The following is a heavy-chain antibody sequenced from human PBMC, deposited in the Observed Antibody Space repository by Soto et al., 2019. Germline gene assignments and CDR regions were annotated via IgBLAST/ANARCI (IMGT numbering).Heavy chain of an antibody. CDR2: TYYRSKWYN. CDR1: GDHDSSNSAA. CDR3: ARVGQKDAFDI. J-gene: IGHJ3*02. Sequence: PSHTLSLTCAISGDHDSSNSAAWNWIRPSPSRGLEWLGRTYYRSKWYNDYAVSVKSRITINPDTSKNQFSLQLNSVTPEDTAVYYCARVGQKDAFDIWGQGTMVTVSS. V-gene: IGHV6-1*01.